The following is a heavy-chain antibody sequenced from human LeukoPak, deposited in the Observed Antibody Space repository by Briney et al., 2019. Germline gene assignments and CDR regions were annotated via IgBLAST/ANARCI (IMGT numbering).Heavy chain of an antibody. J-gene: IGHJ3*02. V-gene: IGHV3-23*01. CDR1: GFTFSSYA. Sequence: GGSLRLSCAASGFTFSSYAMSWVRQAPGKGLEWVSAISGSGGSTYYADSVKGRFTISRDNSKNTLYLQMNSLRAEDTAVYYCANLAYCGGDCYADDAFDIWGQGTMVTVSS. CDR3: ANLAYCGGDCYADDAFDI. D-gene: IGHD2-21*02. CDR2: ISGSGGST.